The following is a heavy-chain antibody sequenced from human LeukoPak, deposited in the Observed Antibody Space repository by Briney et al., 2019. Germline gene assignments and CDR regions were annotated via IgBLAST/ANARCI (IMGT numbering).Heavy chain of an antibody. J-gene: IGHJ5*02. D-gene: IGHD6-6*01. CDR1: GYAFNDIY. Sequence: ASVKVSCKASGYAFNDIYFNWVRQAPGEGLEWMGWINPNTGARIYSQKFEGRITMDTPMDTSFNTVYMELGSLTSDDTAVYYCATSSITHTRDPWGQGTLVTVSS. CDR3: ATSSITHTRDP. CDR2: INPNTGAR. V-gene: IGHV1-2*02.